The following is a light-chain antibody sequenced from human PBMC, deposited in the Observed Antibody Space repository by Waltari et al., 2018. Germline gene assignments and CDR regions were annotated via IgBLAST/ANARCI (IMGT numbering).Light chain of an antibody. V-gene: IGLV2-8*01. Sequence: QSALTQPPSASGSPGQSVTISCTGTSSDVGGYNYVSWYQQHPGKAPKVMIYEVSKRPSGVPDRFSGSKSGNTASLTVCGLQAEDEADYYCCSYAGNSVVFGGGTKLTVL. CDR3: CSYAGNSVV. CDR1: SSDVGGYNY. CDR2: EVS. J-gene: IGLJ2*01.